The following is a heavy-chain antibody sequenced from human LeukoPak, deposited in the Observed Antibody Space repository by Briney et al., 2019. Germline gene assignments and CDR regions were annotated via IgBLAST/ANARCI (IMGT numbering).Heavy chain of an antibody. CDR2: IKQDGSEK. J-gene: IGHJ4*02. V-gene: IGHV3-7*01. D-gene: IGHD2-15*01. CDR3: VRDFGYCSGGNCYTVLDY. Sequence: GGSLRLSRAASGFIFSTYYMNWVRQAPGKGLEWVANIKQDGSEKDYVDSVKGRYTISRDNDKNSLFLQMNNLRAEDTAVYYCVRDFGYCSGGNCYTVLDYWGQGTLVTVS. CDR1: GFIFSTYY.